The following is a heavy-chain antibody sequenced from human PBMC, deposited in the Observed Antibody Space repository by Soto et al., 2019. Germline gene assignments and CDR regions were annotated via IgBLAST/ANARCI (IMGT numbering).Heavy chain of an antibody. CDR3: NRIAAAGTNYYYYGMDV. D-gene: IGHD6-13*01. CDR2: IYYSGST. Sequence: QVQLQESGPGLVKPSQTLSLTCTVSGGSISSGDYYWSWIRQPPGKGLEWIGYIYYSGSTYYNPSLKVRVTISVDTSKNQFSLKLSSVTAADTAVYYCNRIAAAGTNYYYYGMDVWGQGTTVTVSS. J-gene: IGHJ6*02. CDR1: GGSISSGDYY. V-gene: IGHV4-30-4*01.